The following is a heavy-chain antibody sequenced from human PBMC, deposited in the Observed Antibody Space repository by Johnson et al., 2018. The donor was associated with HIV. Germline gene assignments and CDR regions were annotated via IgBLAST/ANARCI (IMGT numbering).Heavy chain of an antibody. CDR1: GFTFSSYA. CDR3: AKAIWGGGNLGMGAFDI. CDR2: ISYDGSNK. Sequence: QVQLVESGGGLVKPGGSLRLYCAASGFTFSSYAMHWVRQAPGKGLEWVAVISYDGSNKYYADSVKGRFTISRDNSKNTLFLLMNSLRVADTALYYCAKAIWGGGNLGMGAFDIWGQGTMVTVSS. D-gene: IGHD4-23*01. V-gene: IGHV3-30*04. J-gene: IGHJ3*02.